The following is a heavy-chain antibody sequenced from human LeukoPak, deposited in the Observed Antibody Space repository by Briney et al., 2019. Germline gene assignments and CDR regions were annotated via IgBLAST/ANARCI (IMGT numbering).Heavy chain of an antibody. D-gene: IGHD3-16*01. CDR1: GGSISSYY. Sequence: SETLSLTCTVSGGSISSYYWSWIRQPPGKGLEWIGYIYYSGSTNYKPSLKSRVTISVDTSKNQFSLKLSSVTAADTAVYYCARSPYAYYFDYWGQGTLVTVSS. CDR3: ARSPYAYYFDY. V-gene: IGHV4-59*01. CDR2: IYYSGST. J-gene: IGHJ4*02.